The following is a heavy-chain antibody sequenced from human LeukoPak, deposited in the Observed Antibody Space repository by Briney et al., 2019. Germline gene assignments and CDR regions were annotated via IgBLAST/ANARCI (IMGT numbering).Heavy chain of an antibody. D-gene: IGHD7-27*01. V-gene: IGHV4-59*01. J-gene: IGHJ4*02. Sequence: SETLSLTCAVYGGSFSGYYWTWIRQPPGKGLQWIGYIYYTGSTNYNPSLMSRVTISIDTSKNHFSLKLTSVTAADTAVYYCASHPPPYKWGSTYWGQGALVTVSS. CDR3: ASHPPPYKWGSTY. CDR2: IYYTGST. CDR1: GGSFSGYY.